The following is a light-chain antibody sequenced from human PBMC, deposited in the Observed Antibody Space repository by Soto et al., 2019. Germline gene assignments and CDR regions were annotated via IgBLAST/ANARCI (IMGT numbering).Light chain of an antibody. Sequence: DIQMTQSPSSLSASVGDRVTITCRASQSISRYLNWYQHRPGKAPNLLIYAASTLQSGVPSRFSGSGSGTDFTLTITSLQPEDSATYYCQQGCTTPRYTFGQGTKLEIK. V-gene: IGKV1-39*01. CDR3: QQGCTTPRYT. J-gene: IGKJ2*01. CDR1: QSISRY. CDR2: AAS.